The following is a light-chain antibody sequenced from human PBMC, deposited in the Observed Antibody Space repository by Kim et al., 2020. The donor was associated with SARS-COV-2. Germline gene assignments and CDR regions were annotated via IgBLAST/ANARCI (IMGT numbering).Light chain of an antibody. CDR1: HNIDIN. V-gene: IGKV3-11*01. CDR2: DAA. CDR3: QQRGNWPPALT. J-gene: IGKJ4*01. Sequence: PGENATLSCRASHNIDINLAWYQQTPGQPPRLLIYDAAIRAAGVPDRFSGSGSGTDVTLTIGSLAPEDFAVYYCQQRGNWPPALTFGGGTKVDIK.